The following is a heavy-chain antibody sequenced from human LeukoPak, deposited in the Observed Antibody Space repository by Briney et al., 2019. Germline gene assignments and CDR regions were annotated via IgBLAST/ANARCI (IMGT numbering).Heavy chain of an antibody. J-gene: IGHJ4*02. V-gene: IGHV3-15*01. CDR1: GLTFSNAW. Sequence: NPGGSLRLSCAASGLTFSNAWMSWVRQAPGKGLEWVGRIRSKTDGGTTDCAAPVKGRFTISRDDSKNTLYLQMNSLKTEDTAVYYCTTPRPSSSDWYIFDYWGQGTLVTVSS. CDR3: TTPRPSSSDWYIFDY. D-gene: IGHD6-19*01. CDR2: IRSKTDGGTT.